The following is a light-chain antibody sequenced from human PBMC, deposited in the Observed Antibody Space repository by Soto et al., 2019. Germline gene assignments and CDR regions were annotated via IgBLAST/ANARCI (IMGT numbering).Light chain of an antibody. CDR2: QDR. V-gene: IGLV3-1*01. J-gene: IGLJ2*01. CDR3: QAWDSSAVV. Sequence: SYELTQPPSVSVSPGETASITCSGDKLGDKYAVWYQQKPGQSPVLVVYQDRKRPSGIPERFSGSNSGNTATLTISGTQTMDEADYYCQAWDSSAVVFGGGTKLTVL. CDR1: KLGDKY.